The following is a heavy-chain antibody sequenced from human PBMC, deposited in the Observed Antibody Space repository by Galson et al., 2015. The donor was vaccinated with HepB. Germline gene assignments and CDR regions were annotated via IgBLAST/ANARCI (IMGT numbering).Heavy chain of an antibody. V-gene: IGHV2-5*02. D-gene: IGHD6-19*01. CDR3: AHRLRSGWSADHAFDI. J-gene: IGHJ3*02. Sequence: PALVKPTQTLTLTCTFSGFSLSTSGVGVGWIRQPPGKALEWLALIYWDDDKRYSPSLKSRLTITKDTSKNQVVLTMTNMDPVDTATYYCAHRLRSGWSADHAFDIWGQGTMVTVSS. CDR1: GFSLSTSGVG. CDR2: IYWDDDK.